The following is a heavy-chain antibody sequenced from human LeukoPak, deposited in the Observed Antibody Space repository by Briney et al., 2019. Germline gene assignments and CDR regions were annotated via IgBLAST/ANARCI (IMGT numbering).Heavy chain of an antibody. D-gene: IGHD2-15*01. Sequence: GGSLRLSCAASGFTFSSYAMSWVRQAPGKGLEWVSAISGSGGSTYYADSVKGRFTISRDNSKNTLYLQMNSLRAEDTAVYYCAKDRFGYCSGGSCYLNWFDPWGQGTLVTVSP. CDR1: GFTFSSYA. CDR3: AKDRFGYCSGGSCYLNWFDP. J-gene: IGHJ5*02. CDR2: ISGSGGST. V-gene: IGHV3-23*01.